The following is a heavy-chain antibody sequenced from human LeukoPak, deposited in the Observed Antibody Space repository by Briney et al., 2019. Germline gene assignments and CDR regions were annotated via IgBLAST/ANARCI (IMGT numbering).Heavy chain of an antibody. V-gene: IGHV3-73*01. D-gene: IGHD3-22*01. CDR2: IRSKADSYAT. Sequence: GGSLRLSCAASGFTFSGSTMHWVRQASGKGLEGVGRIRSKADSYATAYAASVKGRFTISREDSKSTAYLQMNSLKTEDTAVYYCTRTYYYDSSGYDTDFDYWGQGTLVTVSS. CDR3: TRTYYYDSSGYDTDFDY. CDR1: GFTFSGST. J-gene: IGHJ4*02.